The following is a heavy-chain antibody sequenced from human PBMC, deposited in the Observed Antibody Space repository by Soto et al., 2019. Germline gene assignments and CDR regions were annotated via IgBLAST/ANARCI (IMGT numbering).Heavy chain of an antibody. CDR1: GFTFSSYS. V-gene: IGHV3-21*01. J-gene: IGHJ4*02. Sequence: EVQLVESGGGLVKPGGSLRLSCAASGFTFSSYSMNWVRQAPGKGLEWVSTISSSSSYIYYADSVKGRFTISRDNTKNSLYLQMNSLRAEDTAVYYYARDRAVAPTYYFDYWGQGTMVTVSS. CDR3: ARDRAVAPTYYFDY. CDR2: ISSSSSYI. D-gene: IGHD6-19*01.